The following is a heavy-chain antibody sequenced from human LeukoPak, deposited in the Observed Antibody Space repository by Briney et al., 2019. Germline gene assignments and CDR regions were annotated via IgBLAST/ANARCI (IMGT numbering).Heavy chain of an antibody. CDR3: ARALGYCTSSSCRTLYYFDY. Sequence: SETLSLTCAVYGGSFSGYYWSWIRQPPGKGLEWIGQINHSGSTNYNPSLKSRVTISVDTSKNQFSLKLSSVTAADTAVYYCARALGYCTSSSCRTLYYFDYWGQGTLVTVFS. V-gene: IGHV4-34*01. CDR2: INHSGST. J-gene: IGHJ4*02. D-gene: IGHD2-2*01. CDR1: GGSFSGYY.